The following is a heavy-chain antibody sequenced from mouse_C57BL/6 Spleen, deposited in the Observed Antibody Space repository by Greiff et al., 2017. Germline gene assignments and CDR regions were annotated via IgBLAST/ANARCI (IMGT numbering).Heavy chain of an antibody. Sequence: QVQLQQSGAELVKPGASVKLSCKASGYTFTSYWMHWVKQRPGQGLEWIGMIHPNSGSTNYKEKFKSKATLTVDKSSSTAYMQLSSLTSEDSAVYYCAREGDGYFAWFAYWGQGTLVTVSA. CDR1: GYTFTSYW. V-gene: IGHV1-64*01. CDR3: AREGDGYFAWFAY. J-gene: IGHJ3*01. D-gene: IGHD2-3*01. CDR2: IHPNSGST.